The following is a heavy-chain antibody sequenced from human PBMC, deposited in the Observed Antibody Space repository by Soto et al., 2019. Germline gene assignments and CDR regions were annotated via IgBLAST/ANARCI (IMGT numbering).Heavy chain of an antibody. J-gene: IGHJ4*02. CDR2: INSDGSIT. V-gene: IGHV3-74*01. CDR3: VRYPRSVGGSYRPDH. D-gene: IGHD3-16*02. CDR1: GFTFSSYW. Sequence: GGSLRLSCAASGFTFSSYWMHWVRQVPEKGLVWVSRINSDGSITNYADAVKGRFTISRDNVKNTLYLQMNSLRAEDTAVYYCVRYPRSVGGSYRPDHWGQGTLVTVSS.